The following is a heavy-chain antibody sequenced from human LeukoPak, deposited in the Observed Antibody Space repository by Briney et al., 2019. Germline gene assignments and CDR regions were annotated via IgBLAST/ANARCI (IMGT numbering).Heavy chain of an antibody. CDR1: GFTFSSYE. Sequence: PGGSLRLSCAASGFTFSSYEMNWVRQAPGKGLEWVSYISSSGSTIYYADSVKGRFTISRDNAKNSLYLQMNSLRAEDTAVYYCARARTTMIVVVRPGAFDIWGQGAMVTVSS. J-gene: IGHJ3*02. CDR2: ISSSGSTI. V-gene: IGHV3-48*03. D-gene: IGHD3-22*01. CDR3: ARARTTMIVVVRPGAFDI.